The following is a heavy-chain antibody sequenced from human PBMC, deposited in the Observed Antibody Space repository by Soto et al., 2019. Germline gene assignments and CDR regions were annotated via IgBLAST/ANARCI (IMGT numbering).Heavy chain of an antibody. D-gene: IGHD3-10*01. CDR1: GGTFSSYA. Sequence: QVQLVQSGAEVKKPGSSVKVYCKASGGTFSSYAISWVRQAPGQGLEWMGGIIPIFGTANYAQKFQGRVTITADESTSTAYMELSSLRSEDTAVYYCARETRRSGSYSPYNWFDPWGQGTLVTVSS. CDR3: ARETRRSGSYSPYNWFDP. CDR2: IIPIFGTA. J-gene: IGHJ5*02. V-gene: IGHV1-69*12.